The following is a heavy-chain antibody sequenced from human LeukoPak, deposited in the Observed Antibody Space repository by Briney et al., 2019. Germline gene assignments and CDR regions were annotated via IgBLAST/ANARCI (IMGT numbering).Heavy chain of an antibody. CDR3: AKDLIPRRPVGATNEY. CDR1: GFTFSSYG. D-gene: IGHD1-26*01. Sequence: PGGSLRLSCAASGFTFSSYGMHWVRQAPGKGLEWVAFIRYDGSNKHYADSVKGRFTISRDNSKNTLYLQMNSLRAEDTAVYYCAKDLIPRRPVGATNEYWGQGTLVTVSS. V-gene: IGHV3-30*02. J-gene: IGHJ4*02. CDR2: IRYDGSNK.